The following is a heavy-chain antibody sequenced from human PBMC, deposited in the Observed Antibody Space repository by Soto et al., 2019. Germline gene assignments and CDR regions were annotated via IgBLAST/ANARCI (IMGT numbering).Heavy chain of an antibody. CDR3: ARPGVAVATFEYYYYYGMDV. V-gene: IGHV3-30*03. J-gene: IGHJ6*02. D-gene: IGHD2-21*01. Sequence: GGSLRLSCAASGFTFSSFGLHWVRQAPGRGPEWVAHISYDGSYQFYADSVKGRFTISRDDYRSTLYLQMNSLRPDDTGLYYCARPGVAVATFEYYYYYGMDVWGQGTTVTVSS. CDR2: ISYDGSYQ. CDR1: GFTFSSFG.